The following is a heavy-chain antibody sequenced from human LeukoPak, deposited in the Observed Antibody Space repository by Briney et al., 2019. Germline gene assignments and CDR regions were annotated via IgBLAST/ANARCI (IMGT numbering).Heavy chain of an antibody. CDR2: ISYIGST. Sequence: PSETLSLTCTVSEASISGHYLTWIRQPPGKGLEWIGYISYIGSTNYNPSLKSRVTISVDTSKNQFSLKLSSVTAADTAVYYCARDKISINAFDMWGQGTMVTVSS. V-gene: IGHV4-59*11. J-gene: IGHJ3*02. D-gene: IGHD1-14*01. CDR1: EASISGHY. CDR3: ARDKISINAFDM.